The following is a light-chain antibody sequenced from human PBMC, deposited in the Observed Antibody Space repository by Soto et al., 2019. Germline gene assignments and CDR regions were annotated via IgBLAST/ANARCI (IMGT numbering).Light chain of an antibody. J-gene: IGLJ1*01. CDR2: EVS. V-gene: IGLV2-14*01. CDR3: SSYTSSSTRV. Sequence: QSALTQPASVSGSPGQSITISCTGTSSDVGGYNYVSWYQQHPGKAPKLMIYEVSNRPSGVSNRFSGSKSANTASLTISGLQAEDEADYYCSSYTSSSTRVFGTGTKLTV. CDR1: SSDVGGYNY.